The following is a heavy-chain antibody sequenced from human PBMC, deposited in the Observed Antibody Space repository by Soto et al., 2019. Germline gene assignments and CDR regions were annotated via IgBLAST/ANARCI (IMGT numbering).Heavy chain of an antibody. Sequence: SETMSLTCSISDGSISRNFYYSGWIRQPPGKGLEWIGSMYYNGNTYYNPSLESRLTISLDTSKTQFSLKLSSVTAADTAIYYCARHNGPLYVGYYYDMDVWGQGTTVT. D-gene: IGHD3-16*01. CDR3: ARHNGPLYVGYYYDMDV. V-gene: IGHV4-39*01. J-gene: IGHJ6*02. CDR1: DGSISRNFYY. CDR2: MYYNGNT.